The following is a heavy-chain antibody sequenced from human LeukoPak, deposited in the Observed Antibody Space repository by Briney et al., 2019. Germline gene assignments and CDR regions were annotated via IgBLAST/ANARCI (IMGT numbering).Heavy chain of an antibody. V-gene: IGHV3-23*01. CDR3: AGGSGWWAHDY. Sequence: PGRSLRLSCAASGLTFTNYGMTWVRHAPAKGLEWVSSISGSGSDTYYADSVKGRYTISRDNSKNTLYVQMVSLRAEDTAIYCCAGGSGWWAHDYWGQGTLVTVSS. CDR2: ISGSGSDT. D-gene: IGHD6-19*01. J-gene: IGHJ4*02. CDR1: GLTFTNYG.